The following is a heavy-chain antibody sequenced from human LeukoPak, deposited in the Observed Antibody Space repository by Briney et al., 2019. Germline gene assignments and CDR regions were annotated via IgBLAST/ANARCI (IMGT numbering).Heavy chain of an antibody. D-gene: IGHD3-10*01. CDR3: ALLWFGEWRGYYYYYGMDV. CDR2: IIPILGIA. Sequence: ASVKVSCKASGGTFSSYAISWVRQAPGQGLEWMGRIIPILGIANYAQKFQGRATITADKSTRTAYMELSSLRSEDTAVYYCALLWFGEWRGYYYYYGMDVWGQGTTVTVSS. CDR1: GGTFSSYA. J-gene: IGHJ6*02. V-gene: IGHV1-69*04.